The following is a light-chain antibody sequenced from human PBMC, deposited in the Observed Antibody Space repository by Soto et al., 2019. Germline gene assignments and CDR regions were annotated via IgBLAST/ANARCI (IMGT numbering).Light chain of an antibody. Sequence: DIQMTQSPSSLSTSVGDRVTITCRASQTISSWLAWYQQKPGKAPKLLIYKASTLKSGVPSRFSGSGSGTDLTLTISRLEPEDFALYYCQQYSSSSLTFGGGTKVDIK. V-gene: IGKV1-5*03. J-gene: IGKJ4*01. CDR2: KAS. CDR3: QQYSSSSLT. CDR1: QTISSW.